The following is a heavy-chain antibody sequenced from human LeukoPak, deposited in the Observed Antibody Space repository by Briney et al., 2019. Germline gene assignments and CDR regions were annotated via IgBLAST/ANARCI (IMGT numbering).Heavy chain of an antibody. CDR1: GYTFTGYY. D-gene: IGHD3-10*01. Sequence: ASVKVSCKASGYTFTGYYMRWVRQAPGQGLEWMGWINPNSGGTNYAQKFQGRVTMTRDTSISTAYMELSRLRSDDTAVYYCARDQYYYGSGRLAFGDYFDYWGQGTLVTVSS. CDR3: ARDQYYYGSGRLAFGDYFDY. V-gene: IGHV1-2*02. CDR2: INPNSGGT. J-gene: IGHJ4*02.